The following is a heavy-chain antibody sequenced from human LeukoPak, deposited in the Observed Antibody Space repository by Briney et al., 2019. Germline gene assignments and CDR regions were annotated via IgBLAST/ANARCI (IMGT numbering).Heavy chain of an antibody. J-gene: IGHJ4*02. CDR3: ARPAYSNGSNFDY. D-gene: IGHD6-19*01. CDR2: IYPGDSDT. V-gene: IGHV5-51*01. Sequence: GESLQISCQGSGYSFTSYWIGWVRQMPGKGLEWMGIIYPGDSDTRYSPSFQGQVTISADKSISTAYLQWSSLKASDTAMYYCARPAYSNGSNFDYWGQGTLVTVSS. CDR1: GYSFTSYW.